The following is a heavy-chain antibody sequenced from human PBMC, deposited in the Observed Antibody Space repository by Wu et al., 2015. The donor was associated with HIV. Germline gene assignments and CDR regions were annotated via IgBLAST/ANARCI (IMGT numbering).Heavy chain of an antibody. V-gene: IGHV4-59*01. Sequence: QVQLQESGPGLVKPSETLSLTCTVTGGSISGYYWAWIRQPPGKGLGWIGYIYYTGSTKYNSSLKSRVTISVDTSKNHFSLKLNSATAADTAVYYCVRHRDGRSDLDWGLGTLVTVSS. CDR2: IYYTGST. D-gene: IGHD5-24*01. CDR3: VRHRDGRSDLD. CDR1: GGSISGYY. J-gene: IGHJ4*02.